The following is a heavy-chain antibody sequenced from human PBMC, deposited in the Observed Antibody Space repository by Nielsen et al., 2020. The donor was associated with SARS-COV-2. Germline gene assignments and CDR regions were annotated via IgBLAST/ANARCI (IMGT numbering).Heavy chain of an antibody. J-gene: IGHJ6*02. Sequence: SETLSLTCTVSGGSISSGGYYWSWIRQHPGKGLEWIGYIYYNGSTYYNPSLKSRVTISVDTSKNQFSLKLSSVTAADTAVYYCARDLFGVVPAAMPSVGMDVWGQGTTVTVSS. CDR1: GGSISSGGYY. CDR2: IYYNGST. V-gene: IGHV4-31*03. D-gene: IGHD2-2*01. CDR3: ARDLFGVVPAAMPSVGMDV.